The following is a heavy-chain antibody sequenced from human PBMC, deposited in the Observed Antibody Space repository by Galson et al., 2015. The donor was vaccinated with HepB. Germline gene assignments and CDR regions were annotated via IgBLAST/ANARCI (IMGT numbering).Heavy chain of an antibody. D-gene: IGHD2-21*02. CDR1: GFTFTSYS. Sequence: SLRLSCAASGFTFTSYSMSWVRQAPGKGLEWVAKIKQGGRDKYYVDSVKGRFTISRDNAESSLYLQMTSLRAEDTAVYYCARGTAFDSWGQGTLVTVSS. J-gene: IGHJ4*02. CDR3: ARGTAFDS. V-gene: IGHV3-7*01. CDR2: IKQGGRDK.